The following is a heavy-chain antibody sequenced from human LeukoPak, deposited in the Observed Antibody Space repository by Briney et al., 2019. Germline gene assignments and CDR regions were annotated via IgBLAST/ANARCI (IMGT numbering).Heavy chain of an antibody. D-gene: IGHD3-22*01. CDR1: GYTFTSYG. J-gene: IGHJ6*03. CDR2: ISAYNGNT. CDR3: ASLASSGYYYDYYYYYMDV. V-gene: IGHV1-18*01. Sequence: ASVKVSCKASGYTFTSYGISWVRQAPGQGLEWMGWISAYNGNTNYAQKLQGRVTMTTDTSTSTAYMELRSLRSDDTAVYYCASLASSGYYYDYYYYYMDVWGKGTTVTVSS.